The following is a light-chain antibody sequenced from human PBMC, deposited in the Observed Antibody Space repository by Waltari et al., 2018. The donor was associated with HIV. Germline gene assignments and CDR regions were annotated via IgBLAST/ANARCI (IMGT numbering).Light chain of an antibody. V-gene: IGLV3-10*01. CDR2: EDI. CDR3: YSTESNGNHRV. J-gene: IGLJ3*02. Sequence: SYELTQPPSVSVSPGQTAWITCSGDTLPKKYAHWYQQKSGQAPVLVIYEDIKRPSGIPERFSGSSSGTMAILTISGAQVEDEADYYCYSTESNGNHRVFGGGTKLTVL. CDR1: TLPKKY.